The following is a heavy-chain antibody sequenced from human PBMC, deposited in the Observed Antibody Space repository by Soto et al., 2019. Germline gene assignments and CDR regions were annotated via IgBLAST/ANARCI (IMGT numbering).Heavy chain of an antibody. V-gene: IGHV3-23*01. CDR3: AQDYDLWSGYFGFDP. CDR2: ISGSGGST. CDR1: GFTFSSYA. J-gene: IGHJ5*02. Sequence: EVQLLESGGGLVQPGGSLRLSCAASGFTFSSYAMSWVRQAPGKGLEWVSAISGSGGSTYYADSVKGRFTISRDNSKNTLYLQMNSLRAEDTAVYYCAQDYDLWSGYFGFDPWGQGTLVTVSS. D-gene: IGHD3-3*01.